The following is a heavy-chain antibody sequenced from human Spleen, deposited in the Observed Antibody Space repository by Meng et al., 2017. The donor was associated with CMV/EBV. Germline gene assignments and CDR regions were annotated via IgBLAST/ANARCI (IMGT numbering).Heavy chain of an antibody. CDR2: INPSGGST. CDR1: GYTFTSYY. CDR3: SSLRSEDTAVYYCARQPFKQQLVYYLDY. Sequence: ASVKVSCKASGYTFTSYYMHWVRQAPGQGLEWMGIINPSGGSTTYAQKFQGRVTMTRDTSTSTVYMELSRDTSTSTVYMELSSLRSEDTAVYYCARQPFKQQLVYYLDYWGQGTLVTVSS. V-gene: IGHV1-46*01. J-gene: IGHJ4*02. D-gene: IGHD6-13*01.